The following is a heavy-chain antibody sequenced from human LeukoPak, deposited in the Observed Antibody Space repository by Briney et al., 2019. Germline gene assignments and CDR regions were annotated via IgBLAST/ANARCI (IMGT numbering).Heavy chain of an antibody. Sequence: SETLSLTCAVYGGSFSGYYWSWIRQPPGKGLEWIGEINHSGSTNYNPSLKSRVTISVDTSKNQFSLKLSSVTAADTAVYYCARAVTYYYAKGYYFDYWGQGTLVTVSS. CDR3: ARAVTYYYAKGYYFDY. D-gene: IGHD3-10*01. J-gene: IGHJ4*02. CDR1: GGSFSGYY. V-gene: IGHV4-34*01. CDR2: INHSGST.